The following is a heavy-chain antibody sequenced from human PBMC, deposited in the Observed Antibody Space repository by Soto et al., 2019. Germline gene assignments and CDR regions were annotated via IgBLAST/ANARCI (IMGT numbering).Heavy chain of an antibody. V-gene: IGHV3-30-3*01. CDR2: ISYDGSNK. D-gene: IGHD6-6*01. CDR3: ATAARPGY. Sequence: QVQLVESGGGVVQPGRSLRLSCAASGFTFSSYAMHWVRQAPGKGLEWVAVISYDGSNKYYADSVKGRFTISRDNSKNTLYLPMNSLRAEDTAVYYCATAARPGYWGPGTLVTVSS. J-gene: IGHJ4*02. CDR1: GFTFSSYA.